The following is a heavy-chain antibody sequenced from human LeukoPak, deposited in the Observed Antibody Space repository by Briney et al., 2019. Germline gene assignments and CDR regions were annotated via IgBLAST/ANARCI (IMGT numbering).Heavy chain of an antibody. CDR1: GFTFSSYS. J-gene: IGHJ4*02. Sequence: GGSLRLSCAASGFTFSSYSMNWVRQAPGKGLEWVSSISSSSSYIYYADSVKGRFTISRDNAKNSLYLQMNSLRAEDTAVYYCARDATRWVGASWGSHVNFDYWGQGTLVTVSS. V-gene: IGHV3-21*01. CDR2: ISSSSSYI. D-gene: IGHD1-26*01. CDR3: ARDATRWVGASWGSHVNFDY.